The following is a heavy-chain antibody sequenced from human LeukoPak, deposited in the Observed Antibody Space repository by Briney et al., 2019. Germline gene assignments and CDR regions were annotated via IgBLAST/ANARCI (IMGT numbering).Heavy chain of an antibody. D-gene: IGHD6-13*01. V-gene: IGHV1-69*13. J-gene: IGHJ6*03. CDR2: IIPIFGTA. CDR1: GGTFSNYA. CDR3: ARSLAAAGTGGYYYYMDV. Sequence: ASVKVSCKASGGTFSNYAISWVRQAPGQGLEWMGGIIPIFGTANYAQKFRGRVTITADESASTAYMELSSLRSEDTAVYYCARSLAAAGTGGYYYYMDVWGKGTTVTVSS.